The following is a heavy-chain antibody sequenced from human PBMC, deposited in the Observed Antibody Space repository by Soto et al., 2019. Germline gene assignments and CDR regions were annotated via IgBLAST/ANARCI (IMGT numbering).Heavy chain of an antibody. V-gene: IGHV5-10-1*01. D-gene: IGHD4-17*01. CDR3: ARSTTVAYYYYGMDV. Sequence: GESLKLFCKGSGYRFTSYWISWVRQMPGKGLEWMGRIDPSDSYTNYSPSFQGHVTISADKSISTAYLQWSSLKAADTAMYYCARSTTVAYYYYGMDVWGQGTTVTVSS. J-gene: IGHJ6*02. CDR1: GYRFTSYW. CDR2: IDPSDSYT.